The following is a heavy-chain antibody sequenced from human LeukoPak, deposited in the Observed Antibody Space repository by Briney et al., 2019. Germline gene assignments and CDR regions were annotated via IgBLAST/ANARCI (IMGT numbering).Heavy chain of an antibody. CDR3: ARFGRREMATRLGY. CDR2: INHSGST. CDR1: GGSFSGYY. J-gene: IGHJ4*02. Sequence: PSETLSLTCAVYGGSFSGYYWSWIRQPPGKGLEWIGEINHSGSTNYNPSLKSRVTISVDTSKNQFSLKLSSVTAADTAVYYCARFGRREMATRLGYWGQGTLVTVSS. V-gene: IGHV4-34*01. D-gene: IGHD5-24*01.